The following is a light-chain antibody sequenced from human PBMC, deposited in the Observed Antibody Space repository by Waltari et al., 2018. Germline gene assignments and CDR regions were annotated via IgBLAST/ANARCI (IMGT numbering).Light chain of an antibody. CDR3: SSYTSTSTLV. Sequence: QSALTQPASVSGSPGQSITIPCPGTSRDVGGYSYVSWYQHHPGQAPQLLIFDVSYRPSGVSTRFSGSKSGNTASLTISGLQAEDEADYSCSSYTSTSTLVFGSGTKVTVL. CDR2: DVS. V-gene: IGLV2-14*03. CDR1: SRDVGGYSY. J-gene: IGLJ1*01.